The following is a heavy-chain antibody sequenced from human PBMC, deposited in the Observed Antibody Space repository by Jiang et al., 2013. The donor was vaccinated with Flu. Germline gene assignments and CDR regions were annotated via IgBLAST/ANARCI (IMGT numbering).Heavy chain of an antibody. J-gene: IGHJ3*02. CDR3: ARGSYFLDAFDI. CDR1: GYTFTSYD. CDR2: MNPNSGNT. Sequence: SVKVSCKASGYTFTSYDINWVRQATGQGLEWMGWMNPNSGNTGYAQKFQGRVTMTRNTSISTAYMELSSLRSEDTAVYYCARGSYFLDAFDIWGQGTMVTVSS. D-gene: IGHD2/OR15-2a*01. V-gene: IGHV1-8*01.